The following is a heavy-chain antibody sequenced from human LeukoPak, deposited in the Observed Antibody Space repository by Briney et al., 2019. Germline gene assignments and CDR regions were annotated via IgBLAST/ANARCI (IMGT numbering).Heavy chain of an antibody. D-gene: IGHD3-22*01. CDR2: IWYDGSNK. J-gene: IGHJ4*02. V-gene: IGHV3-33*01. Sequence: GRSLRLSCAASGFTFSSYGMHWVRQAPGKGQEWVAVIWYDGSNKYYADSVKGRFTISRDNSKNTLYLQMNSLRAEDTAVYYCARELYYYDSSGYFYYWGQGTLVTVSS. CDR1: GFTFSSYG. CDR3: ARELYYYDSSGYFYY.